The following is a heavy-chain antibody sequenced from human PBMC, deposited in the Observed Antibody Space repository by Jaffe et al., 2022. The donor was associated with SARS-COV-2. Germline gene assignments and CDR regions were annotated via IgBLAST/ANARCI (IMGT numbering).Heavy chain of an antibody. CDR2: IKKDGSEK. V-gene: IGHV3-7*01. D-gene: IGHD5-18*01. Sequence: EVQLVESGGGLVQPGGSLRLSCGASGLTFSSYWMSWVRQAPGKGLEWVANIKKDGSEKYYVDSVKGRFTIFRDNARNSLYLQMDNLRVEDTAVYYCARENSYEWGQRYYYYGMDVWGQGTTVTVSS. CDR3: ARENSYEWGQRYYYYGMDV. CDR1: GLTFSSYW. J-gene: IGHJ6*02.